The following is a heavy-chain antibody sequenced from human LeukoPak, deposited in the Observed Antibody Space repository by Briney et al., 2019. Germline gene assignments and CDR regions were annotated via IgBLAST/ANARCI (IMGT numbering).Heavy chain of an antibody. J-gene: IGHJ4*02. CDR1: GFTLSSNW. CDR2: TRSDGSST. CDR3: ARTDYFDY. Sequence: GGSLRLSCAASGFTLSSNWMHWVRRAPGKGLVWVSRTRSDGSSTTYADSVKGRFTISRDNAKNTLYLQMNSLRAEDTAVYYCARTDYFDYWGQGTLVTVSS. V-gene: IGHV3-74*01.